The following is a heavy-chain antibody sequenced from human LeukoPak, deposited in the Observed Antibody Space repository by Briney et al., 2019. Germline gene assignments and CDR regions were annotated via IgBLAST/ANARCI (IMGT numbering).Heavy chain of an antibody. CDR2: IFDGGNT. CDR3: ARGYGRRQWLVGY. J-gene: IGHJ4*02. Sequence: PSETLSLTCTVSGDSISTFYWNWIRQPPGKGLEWIGYIFDGGNTNYNPSLKSRATISVDTSKNQFSLNLTSVTAADTAVYYCARGYGRRQWLVGYWGQGTLVPVSS. CDR1: GDSISTFY. D-gene: IGHD6-19*01. V-gene: IGHV4-59*01.